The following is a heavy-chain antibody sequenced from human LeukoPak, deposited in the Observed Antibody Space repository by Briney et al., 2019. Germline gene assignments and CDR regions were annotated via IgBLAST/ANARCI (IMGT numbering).Heavy chain of an antibody. CDR3: AREYGSGLDAFDI. J-gene: IGHJ3*02. CDR2: IKQDGSEK. D-gene: IGHD6-19*01. V-gene: IGHV3-7*01. Sequence: GGSLRLSCAASGFTFSSYWMSWVRQAPGKGLEWVANIKQDGSEKYYVDSVKGRFTISRDNAKNSLYLQMNSLRAEDTAVYYCAREYGSGLDAFDIWGQGTMVTVSS. CDR1: GFTFSSYW.